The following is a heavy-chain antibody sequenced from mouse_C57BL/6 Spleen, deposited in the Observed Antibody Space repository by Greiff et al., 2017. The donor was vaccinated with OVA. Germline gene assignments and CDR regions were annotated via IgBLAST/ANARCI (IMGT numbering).Heavy chain of an antibody. V-gene: IGHV5-6*02. CDR1: GFTFSSYG. CDR3: AVYGSSYYWYVDV. Sequence: DVMLVDSGGDLVKPGGSLKLSCAASGFTFSSYGMSWVRQTPDKRLEWVATISSGGSYTYYPDSVKGRFTISRDNAKNTLYLQMSSLKSEDTAMYYCAVYGSSYYWYVDVWGTGTTVTVSS. CDR2: ISSGGSYT. D-gene: IGHD1-1*01. J-gene: IGHJ1*03.